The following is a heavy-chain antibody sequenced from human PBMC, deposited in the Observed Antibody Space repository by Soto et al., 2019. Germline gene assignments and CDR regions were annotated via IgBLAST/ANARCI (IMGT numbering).Heavy chain of an antibody. D-gene: IGHD3-10*01. V-gene: IGHV3-7*03. Sequence: GGSLRLSCAASGFTFSSYWMTWVRQAPGKGLEWVANIIKDGSEKSYAGSVKGRFTISRDNAKNSLYLEMNSLRVEDTAVYYCARDWGGLGHWGQGTLVTVSS. CDR3: ARDWGGLGH. J-gene: IGHJ5*02. CDR2: IIKDGSEK. CDR1: GFTFSSYW.